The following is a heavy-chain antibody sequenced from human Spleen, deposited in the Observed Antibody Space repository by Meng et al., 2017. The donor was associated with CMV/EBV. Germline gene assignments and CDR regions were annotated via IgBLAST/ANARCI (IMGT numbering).Heavy chain of an antibody. D-gene: IGHD3-9*01. V-gene: IGHV4-30-4*08. CDR3: ARIFGEVDY. J-gene: IGHJ4*02. CDR2: IYYSEST. CDR1: RGTISSGDYY. Sequence: HLAASGPELVKPYQTLSLPCTVSRGTISSGDYYWSWIRQPPGKGLEWIGYIYYSESTYYNPSLKSRVTISVDTSKNQFSLKLSSVTAADTAVYYCARIFGEVDYWGQGTLVTVSS.